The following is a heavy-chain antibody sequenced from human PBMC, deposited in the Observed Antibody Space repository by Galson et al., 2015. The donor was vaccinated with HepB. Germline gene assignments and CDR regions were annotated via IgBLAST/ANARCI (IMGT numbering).Heavy chain of an antibody. CDR1: GFTFSSYS. J-gene: IGHJ6*02. CDR2: ISSSSSYI. D-gene: IGHD6-13*01. Sequence: SLRLSCAASGFTFSSYSMNWVRQAPGKGLEWVSSISSSSSYIYYADSVKGRFTISRDNAKNSLYLQMNSLRAEDTAVYYCARGYTGYSSSWYSRDYYYGMDVWGQGTTVTVSS. V-gene: IGHV3-21*01. CDR3: ARGYTGYSSSWYSRDYYYGMDV.